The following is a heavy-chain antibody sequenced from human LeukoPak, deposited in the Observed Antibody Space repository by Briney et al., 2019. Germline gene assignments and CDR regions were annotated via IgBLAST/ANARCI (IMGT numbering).Heavy chain of an antibody. CDR3: AKISPGLAYYYDSSGYYDPNDAFDI. D-gene: IGHD3-22*01. CDR2: ISYDGSNK. J-gene: IGHJ3*02. CDR1: GFTFSSYG. Sequence: GGSLRLSCAASGFTFSSYGMHWVRQAPGKGLEWVAVISYDGSNKYYADSVKGRFTISRDNSKNTLYLQMNSLRAEDTAVYYCAKISPGLAYYYDSSGYYDPNDAFDIWGQGTMVTVSS. V-gene: IGHV3-30*18.